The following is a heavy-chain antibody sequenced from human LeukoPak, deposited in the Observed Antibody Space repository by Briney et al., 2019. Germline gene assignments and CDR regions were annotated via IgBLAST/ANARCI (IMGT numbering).Heavy chain of an antibody. Sequence: PGGSLRLFCAASGLTFSSYGMHWVRQAPGKGLEWVAFIRYDGSNKYYADSVKGRFTISRDNSKNTLYLQMNSPRAEDTAVYYCAKGVYGAFDIWGQGTMVTVSS. V-gene: IGHV3-30*02. CDR1: GLTFSSYG. J-gene: IGHJ3*02. CDR3: AKGVYGAFDI. CDR2: IRYDGSNK. D-gene: IGHD2-8*01.